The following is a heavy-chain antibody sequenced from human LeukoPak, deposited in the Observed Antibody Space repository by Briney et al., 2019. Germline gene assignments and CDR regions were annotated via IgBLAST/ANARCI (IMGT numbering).Heavy chain of an antibody. D-gene: IGHD2-2*01. CDR1: GGSFSGYY. CDR2: INHSGST. J-gene: IGHJ5*02. CDR3: ARRLGYCSSTSCRFDP. V-gene: IGHV4-34*01. Sequence: SETLSLTCAVYGGSFSGYYWSWIRQPPGKGLEWIGEINHSGSTNYNPSLKSRVTISVDTSKSQFSLKLSSVTAADTAVYYCARRLGYCSSTSCRFDPWGQGTLVTVSS.